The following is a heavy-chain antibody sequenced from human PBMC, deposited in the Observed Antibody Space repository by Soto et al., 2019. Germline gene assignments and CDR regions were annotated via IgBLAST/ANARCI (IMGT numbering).Heavy chain of an antibody. CDR3: ARMASSGSLNWFDP. CDR2: MNPGSGNT. V-gene: IGHV1-8*01. CDR1: GHTLTEFS. Sequence: GASVKVSCKISGHTLTEFSIHWVRQATGQGLEWMGWMNPGSGNTGYAHKFQGRVTMTRNISISTAYMELSRLGSDDTAIYYCARMASSGSLNWFDPWGQGTLVTVSS. J-gene: IGHJ5*02. D-gene: IGHD3-10*01.